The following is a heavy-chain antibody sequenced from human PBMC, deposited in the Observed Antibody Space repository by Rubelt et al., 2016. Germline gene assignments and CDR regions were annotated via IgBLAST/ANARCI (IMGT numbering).Heavy chain of an antibody. CDR2: IFFSGST. J-gene: IGHJ4*02. Sequence: QVQLQESGPGLVKPSETLSLTCTVSGGSISSSSYYWGWIRKPPGKGLEWIGSIFFSGSTYYNPSLKSRGTISVDTSKNRLSLKRSSVTAADTAVYYCARLAAPGYWGQGTLVTVSS. V-gene: IGHV4-39*01. CDR3: ARLAAPGY. D-gene: IGHD2-15*01. CDR1: GGSISSSSYY.